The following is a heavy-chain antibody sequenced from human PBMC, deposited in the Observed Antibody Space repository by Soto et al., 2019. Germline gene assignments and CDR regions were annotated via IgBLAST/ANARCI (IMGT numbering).Heavy chain of an antibody. CDR2: ISGSGGST. Sequence: GGSLRLSCEASGITFRSHAMSWVLQAPWRGLEWVSTISGSGGSTYYADSVKGRFTISRDNSKNTLYLQMNSLRAEDTAVYYCAKDLLLLWFGGDDAFDIWGQGTMVTVSS. D-gene: IGHD3-10*01. CDR3: AKDLLLLWFGGDDAFDI. CDR1: GITFRSHA. J-gene: IGHJ3*02. V-gene: IGHV3-23*01.